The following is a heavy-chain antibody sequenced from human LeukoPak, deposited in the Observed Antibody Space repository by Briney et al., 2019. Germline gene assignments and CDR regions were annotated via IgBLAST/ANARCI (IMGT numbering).Heavy chain of an antibody. D-gene: IGHD3-10*01. CDR1: GGSISSSSYY. V-gene: IGHV4-39*07. CDR2: IYYSGST. Sequence: SETLSLTCTVSGGSISSSSYYWGWIRQPPGKGLEWIGSIYYSGSTYYNPSLKSRVTISVDTSKNQFSLKLSSVTAADTAVYYCARRFRGSGSLFYQYNWFDPWGQGTLVTVSS. J-gene: IGHJ5*02. CDR3: ARRFRGSGSLFYQYNWFDP.